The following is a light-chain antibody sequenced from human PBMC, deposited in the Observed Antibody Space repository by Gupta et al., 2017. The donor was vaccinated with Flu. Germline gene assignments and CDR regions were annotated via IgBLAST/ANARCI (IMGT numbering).Light chain of an antibody. Sequence: SSDVDGSKYVSWYEHHPGQAPYLIIFEFRHRTSGVSNRFSVSKSGTTASVTISGLQADDEAEYYCYSYTTSSTPWVFGGGTKLTVL. CDR2: EFR. V-gene: IGLV2-14*01. CDR1: SSDVDGSKY. CDR3: YSYTTSSTPWV. J-gene: IGLJ3*02.